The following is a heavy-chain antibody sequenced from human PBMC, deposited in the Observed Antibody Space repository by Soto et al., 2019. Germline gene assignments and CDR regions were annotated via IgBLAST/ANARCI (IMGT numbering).Heavy chain of an antibody. CDR1: GFTFSNYA. V-gene: IGHV3-23*01. CDR3: AQAISRERQIDY. Sequence: EVQLLESGGGLVQPGGSLRLSCAASGFTFSNYAMGWVRQAPGKGLEWVSTISSTADGTDYADSVKGRFTISRDNSKNTRYLQMNRLRAEDTAVYYCAQAISRERQIDYWGQGTLVTVSS. D-gene: IGHD1-26*01. CDR2: ISSTADGT. J-gene: IGHJ4*02.